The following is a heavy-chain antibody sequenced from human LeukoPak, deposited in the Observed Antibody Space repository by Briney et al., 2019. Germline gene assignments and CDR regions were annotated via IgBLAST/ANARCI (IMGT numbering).Heavy chain of an antibody. D-gene: IGHD5-18*01. CDR3: AKIYSYGSRSFEY. CDR1: GFSFSSYE. V-gene: IGHV3-48*03. CDR2: ISSSGSTI. Sequence: GGSLRLSCADSGFSFSSYEMNWVRQAPGKGLEWVSYISSSGSTIYYADSVKGRFTISRDNAKNSLYLQMNSLRAEDTAVYYCAKIYSYGSRSFEYWGQGTLVSVSS. J-gene: IGHJ4*02.